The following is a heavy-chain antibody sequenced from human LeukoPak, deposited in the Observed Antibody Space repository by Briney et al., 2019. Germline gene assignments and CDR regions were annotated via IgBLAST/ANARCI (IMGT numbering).Heavy chain of an antibody. Sequence: GGSLRLSCAASGFTFSTYSMNWVRQSPGKGLQWLSYISGSSATVYYADSVKGRFTISRDNAKNSLYLQMNSLRAEDTAVYYCARELGYCSSAGRYTGAFDIWGQGTLVTVSS. J-gene: IGHJ3*02. D-gene: IGHD2-2*01. V-gene: IGHV3-48*04. CDR3: ARELGYCSSAGRYTGAFDI. CDR1: GFTFSTYS. CDR2: ISGSSATV.